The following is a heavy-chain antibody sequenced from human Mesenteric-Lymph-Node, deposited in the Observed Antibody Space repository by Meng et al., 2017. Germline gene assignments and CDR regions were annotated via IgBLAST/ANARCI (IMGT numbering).Heavy chain of an antibody. CDR2: IYSGGST. J-gene: IGHJ4*02. D-gene: IGHD3-16*01. Sequence: GGSLRLSCGDSGFMFSTYTMSWVRQAPGKGLEWASVIYSGGSTYYADSVKGRFTISRDNSENTLYLQMNSLRAEDTAVYYCARGPGSRGGFFHYWGQGTLVTVSS. CDR1: GFMFSTYT. CDR3: ARGPGSRGGFFHY. V-gene: IGHV3-66*02.